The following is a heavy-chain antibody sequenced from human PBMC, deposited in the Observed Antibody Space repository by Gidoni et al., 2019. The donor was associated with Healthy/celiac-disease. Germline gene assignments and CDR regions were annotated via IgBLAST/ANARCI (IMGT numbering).Heavy chain of an antibody. CDR3: ARANLTIFGVVRWFDP. D-gene: IGHD3-3*01. Sequence: QLQLQESGPGLVKPSETLSLTCTVSGGSIRSSSYYWGWIRQPPGKGLEWIGSIYYSGSTYYNPSLKSRVTISVDTSKNQFSLKLSSVTAADTAVYYCARANLTIFGVVRWFDPWGQGTLVTVSS. CDR1: GGSIRSSSYY. V-gene: IGHV4-39*07. J-gene: IGHJ5*02. CDR2: IYYSGST.